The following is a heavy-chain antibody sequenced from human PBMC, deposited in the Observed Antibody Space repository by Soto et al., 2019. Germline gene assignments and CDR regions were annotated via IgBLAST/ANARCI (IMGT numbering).Heavy chain of an antibody. V-gene: IGHV1-69*13. D-gene: IGHD2-15*01. J-gene: IGHJ5*02. Sequence: SVKVSCKASGGTFSSYAISWVRQAPGQGLEWMGGIIPIFGTANYAQKFQGRVTITADESTSTAYMELSSLRSEDTAVYYCARAEVSCSGGSCYIKEHWFDPWGQGTLVTVAS. CDR1: GGTFSSYA. CDR3: ARAEVSCSGGSCYIKEHWFDP. CDR2: IIPIFGTA.